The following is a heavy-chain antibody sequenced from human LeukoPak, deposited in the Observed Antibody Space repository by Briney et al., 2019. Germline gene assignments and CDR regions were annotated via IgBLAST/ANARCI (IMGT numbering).Heavy chain of an antibody. CDR3: ARDPSYDSSGYPNWFDP. CDR2: ISAYNGNT. CDR1: GYTFNSYG. J-gene: IGHJ5*02. D-gene: IGHD3-22*01. Sequence: ASVKVSCKASGYTFNSYGISWVRLAPGQGPEWMGWISAYNGNTNYAQKFQGRVTMTTDTSTNTAYMELRSLRSDDTAMYYCARDPSYDSSGYPNWFDPWGQGTLVTVSS. V-gene: IGHV1-18*01.